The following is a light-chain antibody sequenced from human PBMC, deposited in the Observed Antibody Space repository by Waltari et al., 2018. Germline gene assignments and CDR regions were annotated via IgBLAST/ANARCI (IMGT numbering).Light chain of an antibody. Sequence: DLVMTQTPLSLSVTPGQPASISCKSSQSLLHSDGNTHLYWSLQKPGQPPQLLHSAVPXRXSGXXXXXXXXXXXXXXXXXXXRVEAEDVGVYYCMQSVQLPITFGQGTRLEIK. V-gene: IGKV2D-29*01. J-gene: IGKJ5*01. CDR1: QSLLHSDGNTH. CDR3: MQSVQLPIT. CDR2: AVP.